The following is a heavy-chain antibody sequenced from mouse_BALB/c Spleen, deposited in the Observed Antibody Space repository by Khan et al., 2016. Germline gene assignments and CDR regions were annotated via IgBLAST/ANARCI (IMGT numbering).Heavy chain of an antibody. CDR1: GYTFTNYG. D-gene: IGHD1-1*01. Sequence: QIQLVQSGPELKRPGKTVKISCKASGYTFTNYGINWVKQAPGKGLKWMGWINTYSGESTYADDFKGRFAFSLDTSSNTAYLQINNLKNEDTATYVCASYRYYYGGSRYLDVWGAGTTVTVSS. CDR2: INTYSGES. V-gene: IGHV9-3-1*01. J-gene: IGHJ1*01. CDR3: ASYRYYYGGSRYLDV.